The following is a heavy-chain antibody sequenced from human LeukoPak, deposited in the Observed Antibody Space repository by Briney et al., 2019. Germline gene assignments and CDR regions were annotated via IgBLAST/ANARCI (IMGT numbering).Heavy chain of an antibody. CDR3: ARWIAVAESVDY. D-gene: IGHD6-19*01. CDR2: IYHSGST. CDR1: GGSISSSGYY. V-gene: IGHV4-30-2*01. Sequence: SETLSLTCTVSGGSISSSGYYWSWIRQPPGKGLEWIGYIYHSGSTYYNPSLKSRVTISVDRSKNQFSLKLSSVTAADTAVYYCARWIAVAESVDYWGQGTLVTVSS. J-gene: IGHJ4*02.